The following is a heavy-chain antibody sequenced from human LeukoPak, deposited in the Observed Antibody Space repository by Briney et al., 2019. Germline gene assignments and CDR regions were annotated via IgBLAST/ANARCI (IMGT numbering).Heavy chain of an antibody. V-gene: IGHV3-30*04. Sequence: PGGSLRLSCAASGFTFSSYAMHWVRQAPGKGLEWVAVISYDGSNKYYADSVKGRFTISRDNSKNTLYLQMNSLRADDTAVYYCARKHSYFDYWGQGTLVTVSS. CDR1: GFTFSSYA. CDR2: ISYDGSNK. CDR3: ARKHSYFDY. J-gene: IGHJ4*02.